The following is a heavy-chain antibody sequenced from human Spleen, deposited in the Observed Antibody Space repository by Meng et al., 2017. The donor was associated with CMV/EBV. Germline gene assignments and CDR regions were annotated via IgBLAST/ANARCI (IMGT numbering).Heavy chain of an antibody. CDR3: ARAGAAVTTNFDF. V-gene: IGHV1-18*01. Sequence: QVQLVQSGAEVKKPGASVKVSCKASGYTFTTYGISWVRQAPGQGLEWVGWVSGENGETNYGQKFQDRVTVTADTLTKTAYMEMRSLRSDDSAMYYCARAGAAVTTNFDFWGQGTLVTVSS. D-gene: IGHD4-17*01. J-gene: IGHJ4*02. CDR2: VSGENGET. CDR1: GYTFTTYG.